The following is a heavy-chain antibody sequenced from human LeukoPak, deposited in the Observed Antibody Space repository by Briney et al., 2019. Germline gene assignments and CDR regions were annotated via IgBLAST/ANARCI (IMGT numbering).Heavy chain of an antibody. D-gene: IGHD2-2*01. CDR2: ISSSSSTI. Sequence: GGSLRLSCAASGFNFNTYAMNWVRQAPGKGLEWISYISSSSSTIYYADSVKGRFSISRDNAKNSVYLEMHSPGDEDTAVYYCTRVGGYQLPKFDYWGRGTLVTVSS. CDR1: GFNFNTYA. CDR3: TRVGGYQLPKFDY. V-gene: IGHV3-48*02. J-gene: IGHJ4*02.